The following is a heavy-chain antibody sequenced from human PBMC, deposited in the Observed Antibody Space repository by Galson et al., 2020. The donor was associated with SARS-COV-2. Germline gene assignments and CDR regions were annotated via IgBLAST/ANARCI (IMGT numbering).Heavy chain of an antibody. CDR1: GGSISSSNYY. Sequence: PETLSLTCTVSGGSISSSNYYWGWIRQPPGKGLEWIGSIDSGTTYHNPSLQSRVTISVDTSKNQFSLNLSSVTAADTAVDYGLVAHRWAYCLDDWGQGRLVTVSS. D-gene: IGHD5-12*01. CDR2: IDSGTT. V-gene: IGHV4-39*07. J-gene: IGHJ4*02. CDR3: LVAHRWAYCLDD.